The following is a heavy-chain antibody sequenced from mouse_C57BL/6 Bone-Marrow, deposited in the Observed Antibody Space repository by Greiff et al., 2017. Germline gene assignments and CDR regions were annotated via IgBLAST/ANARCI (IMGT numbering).Heavy chain of an antibody. CDR1: GYTFTSYW. V-gene: IGHV1-52*01. Sequence: QVQLKQPGAELVRPGSSVKLSCKASGYTFTSYWMHWVKQRPIQGLEWIGNIDPSDSETHYNQKFKDKATLTVDKSSSTAYMQLSSLTSEDSAVYYCAMTDYGSTIDYWGQSTTLTVSS. CDR2: IDPSDSET. J-gene: IGHJ2*01. D-gene: IGHD1-1*01. CDR3: AMTDYGSTIDY.